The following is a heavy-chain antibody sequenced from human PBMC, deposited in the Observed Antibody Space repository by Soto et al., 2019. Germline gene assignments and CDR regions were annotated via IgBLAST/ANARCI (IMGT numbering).Heavy chain of an antibody. CDR1: GFSLSDARMG. CDR2: IFSSDEK. D-gene: IGHD6-19*01. Sequence: QVTLKQSGPALVKPTETLTLTCTVSGFSLSDARMGVTWIRQPPGKALEWLAHIFSSDEKSYKTSLRSSLPITKDTTKWQVVLTITNLDPVDTVTYYGARIIGGWRRWDFDYWGQGAPVTVSS. CDR3: ARIIGGWRRWDFDY. J-gene: IGHJ4*02. V-gene: IGHV2-26*01.